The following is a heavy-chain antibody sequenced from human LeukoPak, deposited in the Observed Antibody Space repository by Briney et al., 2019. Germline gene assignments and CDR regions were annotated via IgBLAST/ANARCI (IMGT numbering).Heavy chain of an antibody. CDR3: ARAPNSLDGMDV. D-gene: IGHD4-23*01. Sequence: PSETLSLTCTVSGGSISSGGYYWNWIRQHPGKGLVWIGYIYDSGSTYYSPSLKSRVTISVETSKNQFSLKLSSVSAADTAVYYCARAPNSLDGMDVWGQGTTVTVSS. V-gene: IGHV4-31*03. CDR2: IYDSGST. J-gene: IGHJ6*02. CDR1: GGSISSGGYY.